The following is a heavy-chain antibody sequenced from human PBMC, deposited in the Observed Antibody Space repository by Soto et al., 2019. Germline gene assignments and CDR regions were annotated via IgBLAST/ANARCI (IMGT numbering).Heavy chain of an antibody. Sequence: SGPTLVNPTQTLTLTCIFSGFSLTTNGVGVGWVRQPPRKPLEWLALINWNDDKRYIRSLKNRLTITENTSKNHVVLTLTNMDAVDTATYSCAHSWASIEVPGFHSLDPWGQGTLVTVSS. J-gene: IGHJ5*02. CDR2: INWNDDK. D-gene: IGHD6-19*01. CDR3: AHSWASIEVPGFHSLDP. V-gene: IGHV2-5*01. CDR1: GFSLTTNGVG.